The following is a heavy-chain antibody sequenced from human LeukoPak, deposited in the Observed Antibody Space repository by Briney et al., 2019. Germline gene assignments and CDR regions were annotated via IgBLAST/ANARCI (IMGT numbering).Heavy chain of an antibody. J-gene: IGHJ4*02. D-gene: IGHD5-18*01. V-gene: IGHV4-39*01. CDR1: GGSISSSNYY. CDR2: IYYGGTT. CDR3: ARADSYGSGSYYFDY. Sequence: PSETLSLTCTVSGGSISSSNYYWGWIRQPPGKGLEWIGTIYYGGTTYYNPSLKSRVTISVDTSKNQFSLKLSSVTAADTAVYYCARADSYGSGSYYFDYWGQGTLVTVSS.